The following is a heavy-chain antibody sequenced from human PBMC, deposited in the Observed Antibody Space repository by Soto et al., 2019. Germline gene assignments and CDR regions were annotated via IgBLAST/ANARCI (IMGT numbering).Heavy chain of an antibody. D-gene: IGHD3-16*01. Sequence: ASVNVSCKASGYTFTSYGISWVRQAPGQRLEWMGWINAGNGDTKYSQRFQGRVTITRHTSANTTYMELSSLTSEDTAVYYCARNPNALDYWGRGTLVTVSS. V-gene: IGHV1-3*01. J-gene: IGHJ4*02. CDR2: INAGNGDT. CDR3: ARNPNALDY. CDR1: GYTFTSYG.